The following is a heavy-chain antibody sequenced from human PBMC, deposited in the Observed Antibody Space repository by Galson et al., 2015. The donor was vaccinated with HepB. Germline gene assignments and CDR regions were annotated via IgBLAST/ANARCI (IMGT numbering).Heavy chain of an antibody. CDR2: IYYSGST. J-gene: IGHJ6*02. Sequence: ETLSLTCTVSGGSVSSGSYYWSWIRQPPGKGLEWIGYIYYSGSTNYNPSLKSRVTISVDTSKNQFSLKLSSVTAADTAVYYCARDGRSYSNYYYYGMDVWGQGATVTVSS. D-gene: IGHD1-26*01. CDR3: ARDGRSYSNYYYYGMDV. CDR1: GGSVSSGSYY. V-gene: IGHV4-61*01.